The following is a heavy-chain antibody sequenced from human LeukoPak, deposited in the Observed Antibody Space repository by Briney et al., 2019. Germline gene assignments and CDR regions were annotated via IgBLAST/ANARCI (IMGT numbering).Heavy chain of an antibody. D-gene: IGHD2/OR15-2a*01. CDR3: ARDSGTWFYLQD. Sequence: GRSLRPSCAASGFSFGSYGMHWVRQAPGKGLEWVAFIRYGGSHQFYADSVRGRFTISRDNPKNTLYLQMNSLRGEDTAVYFCARDSGTWFYLQDWGQGTLVSVAS. J-gene: IGHJ1*01. CDR1: GFSFGSYG. V-gene: IGHV3-33*01. CDR2: IRYGGSHQ.